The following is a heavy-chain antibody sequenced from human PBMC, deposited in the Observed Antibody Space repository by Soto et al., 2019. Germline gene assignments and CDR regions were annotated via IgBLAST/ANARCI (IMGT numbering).Heavy chain of an antibody. CDR3: ARLGVPAAIEYSFDI. D-gene: IGHD2-2*01. CDR2: IYYSGST. CDR1: GGSISGYY. V-gene: IGHV4-59*08. Sequence: SETLSLTCTVSGGSISGYYWSWIRQPPGKGLELIGYIYYSGSTSYNPSLESRVTISVDTSKNRFSLTLTSVTAADTAVYYCARLGVPAAIEYSFDIWGQGTMVTVS. J-gene: IGHJ3*02.